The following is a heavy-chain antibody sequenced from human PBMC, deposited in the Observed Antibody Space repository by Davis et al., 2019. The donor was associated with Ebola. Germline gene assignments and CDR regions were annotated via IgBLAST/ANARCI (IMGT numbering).Heavy chain of an antibody. J-gene: IGHJ6*02. Sequence: GESLKISCSASGFTFSSYAMHWVRQAPGKGLEYVSAISSNGGSTYYADSVKGRFTISRDNSKNTLYLQMSSLRAEDTAVYYCGLGDIVLVPADRALDVWGQGTTVTVSS. CDR3: GLGDIVLVPADRALDV. V-gene: IGHV3-64D*06. D-gene: IGHD2-2*01. CDR2: ISSNGGST. CDR1: GFTFSSYA.